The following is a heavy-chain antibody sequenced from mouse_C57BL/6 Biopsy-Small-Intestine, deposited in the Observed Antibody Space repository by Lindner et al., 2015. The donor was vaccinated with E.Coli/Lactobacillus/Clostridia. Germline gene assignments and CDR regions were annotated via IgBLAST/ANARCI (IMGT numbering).Heavy chain of an antibody. D-gene: IGHD1-1*01. J-gene: IGHJ2*01. Sequence: VQLQESGGGLVKPGGSLKLSCAASGFTFSSYAMSWVRQTPEKRLEWVATISDGGSYTYYPDNVKGRFTISRDNAKNNLYLQMSHLKSEDTAMYYCARGYYGSSPYYFDYWGQGTTLTVSS. V-gene: IGHV5-4*01. CDR1: GFTFSSYA. CDR2: ISDGGSYT. CDR3: ARGYYGSSPYYFDY.